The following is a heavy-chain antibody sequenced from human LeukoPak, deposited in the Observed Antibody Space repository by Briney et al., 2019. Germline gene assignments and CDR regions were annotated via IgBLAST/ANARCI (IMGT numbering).Heavy chain of an antibody. CDR2: IYYSGST. CDR1: GGSISSYY. CDR3: ARASSFYRMGDFWSGYYLISGGYAFDI. D-gene: IGHD3-3*01. Sequence: PSETLSLTCTVSGGSISSYYWSWIRQPPGKGLEWIGFIYYSGSTNYNPSLKSRVTISVDTSKNQFSLKLSSVTAADTAVYYCARASSFYRMGDFWSGYYLISGGYAFDIWGQGTMVTVSS. J-gene: IGHJ3*02. V-gene: IGHV4-59*01.